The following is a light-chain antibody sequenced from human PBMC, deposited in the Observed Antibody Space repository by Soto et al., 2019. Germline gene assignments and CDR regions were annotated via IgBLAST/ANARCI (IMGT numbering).Light chain of an antibody. J-gene: IGKJ2*01. CDR2: GAS. CDR3: QHYGSSPPYT. V-gene: IGKV3-20*01. CDR1: RSVSSSY. Sequence: IVSTQSPDTLSLSPGERATLYCRASRSVSSSYLAWYQHKAGQAPRLLISGASNRATDIPDRFSGSESGTDFTLTISRLEPEDFAVYYCQHYGSSPPYTFGQGTKLEIK.